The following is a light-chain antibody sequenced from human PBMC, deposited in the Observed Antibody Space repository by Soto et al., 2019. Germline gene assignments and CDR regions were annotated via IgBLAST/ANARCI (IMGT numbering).Light chain of an antibody. CDR1: SSDVGGDDY. CDR3: SAYSISTAYL. Sequence: QSVLTQPATVSGSPGQSITISCTGTSSDVGGDDYVSWYQLHPGKAPKLMVFEVSDRPSGVSYRVSGSKSCNTASLTFSGLQADGESYYFCSAYSISTAYLFGTGTKLTVL. J-gene: IGLJ1*01. V-gene: IGLV2-14*01. CDR2: EVS.